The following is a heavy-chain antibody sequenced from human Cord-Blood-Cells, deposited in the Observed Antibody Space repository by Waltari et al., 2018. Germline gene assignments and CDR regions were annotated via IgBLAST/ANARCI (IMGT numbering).Heavy chain of an antibody. J-gene: IGHJ3*02. CDR1: GFTFSSYS. V-gene: IGHV3-21*01. Sequence: EVQLVESGGGLVKPGGSLRLSCAASGFTFSSYSMNWVRQAPGKGLEWVSSISSSSSYIYYADSVKGRFTISRDNAKNSLYLQMNSLRAEDTAVYYCAREVRNYYGSGSYFMPDAFDIGGQGTMVTVSS. CDR3: AREVRNYYGSGSYFMPDAFDI. D-gene: IGHD3-10*01. CDR2: ISSSSSYI.